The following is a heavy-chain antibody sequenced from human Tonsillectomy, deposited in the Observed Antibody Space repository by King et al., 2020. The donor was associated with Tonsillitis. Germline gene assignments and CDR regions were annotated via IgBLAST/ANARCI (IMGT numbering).Heavy chain of an antibody. V-gene: IGHV4-31*03. D-gene: IGHD6-6*01. CDR1: GGSFSSGNYY. J-gene: IGHJ6*02. CDR3: ARVSALVPGDYYYGVDV. Sequence: VQLQESGPGLVKPSQTLSLTCTVSGGSFSSGNYYWSWIRQHPGKGLEWIGNIYYSGSTYYNPSLKSRVIISVDTSKNQFSLKLSSVTAADTALYYCARVSALVPGDYYYGVDVWGQGITVTVSS. CDR2: IYYSGST.